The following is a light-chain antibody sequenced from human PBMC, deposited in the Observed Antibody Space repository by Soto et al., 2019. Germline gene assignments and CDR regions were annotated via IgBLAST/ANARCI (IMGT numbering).Light chain of an antibody. V-gene: IGKV1-6*01. CDR3: LQDYSFLT. Sequence: AIQMTQSPASLSASVGDRSTITCRASHDIRNDLACYQQKPGKATKLLIYAASTLQSGVPSRFSSSGSGTDFTLSISSLQPEDFATYFCLQDYSFLTFGPGTKVVFK. CDR1: HDIRND. J-gene: IGKJ3*01. CDR2: AAS.